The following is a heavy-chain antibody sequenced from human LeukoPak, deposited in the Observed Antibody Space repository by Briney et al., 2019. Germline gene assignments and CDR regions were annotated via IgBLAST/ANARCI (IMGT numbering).Heavy chain of an antibody. CDR1: GFTFSSYA. CDR2: LSGSGRTT. J-gene: IGHJ4*02. Sequence: HAGGSLRLSCAASGFTFSSYAMNWVRQAPGKGLEWVSSLSGSGRTTYYADSVKGRFTISRDNSKNTVFLQMDSLSAEDTALYYCAKDRSSVWWHGFDSWGQGTLVTVSS. D-gene: IGHD6-19*01. V-gene: IGHV3-23*01. CDR3: AKDRSSVWWHGFDS.